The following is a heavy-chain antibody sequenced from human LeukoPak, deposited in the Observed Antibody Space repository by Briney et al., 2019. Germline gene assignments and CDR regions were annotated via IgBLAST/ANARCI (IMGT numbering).Heavy chain of an antibody. CDR2: INPGGGAT. V-gene: IGHV1-2*02. CDR3: ARGPNHYYYMDV. CDR1: GYTFTNYG. J-gene: IGHJ6*03. Sequence: GASVKVSCKASGYTFTNYGISWVRQAPGQGLEWMGWINPGGGATKSAQRFQGRVTMTTDKSINTVYMELSRLTSDDTAVYFCARGPNHYYYMDVWGTGATVTVSS. D-gene: IGHD2-8*01.